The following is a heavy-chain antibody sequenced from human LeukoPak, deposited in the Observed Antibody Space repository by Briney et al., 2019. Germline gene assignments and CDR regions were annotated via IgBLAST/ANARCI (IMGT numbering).Heavy chain of an antibody. D-gene: IGHD4-23*01. CDR2: INPNSGGT. Sequence: GASVKVSCKASGYTFTGYYMHWVRQAPGQGLEWMGWINPNSGGTNYAQKFQGRVTMTRDTSISTAYIELSRLRSDDTAVYYCARSSPTTVVTPFYWGQGTLVTVSS. CDR1: GYTFTGYY. J-gene: IGHJ4*02. CDR3: ARSSPTTVVTPFY. V-gene: IGHV1-2*02.